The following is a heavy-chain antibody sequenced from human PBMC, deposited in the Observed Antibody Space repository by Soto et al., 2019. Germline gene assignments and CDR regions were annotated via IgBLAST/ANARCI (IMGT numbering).Heavy chain of an antibody. J-gene: IGHJ5*02. CDR1: GGSISSYY. V-gene: IGHV4-59*01. Sequence: PSETLSLTCTVSGGSISSYYWSWIRQPPGKGLEWIGYIYYSGSTNYNPSLKSRVTISVDTSKNQFSLKLSSVTAADTAVYYCARDNLWIAAAGDVGFDPWGQGTLVTVS. D-gene: IGHD6-13*01. CDR2: IYYSGST. CDR3: ARDNLWIAAAGDVGFDP.